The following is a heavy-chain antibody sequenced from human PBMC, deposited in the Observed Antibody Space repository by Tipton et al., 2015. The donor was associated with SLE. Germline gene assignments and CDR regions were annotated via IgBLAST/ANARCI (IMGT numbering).Heavy chain of an antibody. Sequence: QLVQSVPEVKKPGASVKVSCKASGYTFTGYYMHWVRQAPGQGLEWMGGIIPIFGTANYAQKFQERVTITRDMSTSTGYMELSSLSSEDTAVYYCAACGGPYNWSDEYALDIWGQGTLVTVTS. CDR1: GYTFTGYY. CDR2: IIPIFGTA. D-gene: IGHD1-20*01. V-gene: IGHV1-2*02. CDR3: AACGGPYNWSDEYALDI. J-gene: IGHJ3*02.